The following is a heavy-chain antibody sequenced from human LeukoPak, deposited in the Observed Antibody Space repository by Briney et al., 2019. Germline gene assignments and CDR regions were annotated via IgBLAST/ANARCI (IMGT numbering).Heavy chain of an antibody. Sequence: GGSLRLSCVGSGFSLSDYGIHWVRQAPGKGLEWVSGISGSGSSTYYADSVKGRFTISRDSSKNTVYLQMNSLTAEDTALYFCAKADGSYKTLIDYWGQGTLVTVSS. D-gene: IGHD3-10*01. J-gene: IGHJ4*02. CDR1: GFSLSDYG. CDR2: ISGSGSST. CDR3: AKADGSYKTLIDY. V-gene: IGHV3-23*01.